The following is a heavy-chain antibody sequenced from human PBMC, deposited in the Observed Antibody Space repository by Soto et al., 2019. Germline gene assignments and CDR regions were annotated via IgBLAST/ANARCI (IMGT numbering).Heavy chain of an antibody. J-gene: IGHJ4*02. CDR2: IWYDGSNK. CDR1: GFTFSSYG. CDR3: ARESAMTGAPYYFDY. V-gene: IGHV3-33*01. Sequence: LRLSCAASGFTFSSYGMHWVRQAPGKGLEWVAVIWYDGSNKYYADSVKGRFTISRDNSKNTLYLQMNSLRAEDTAVYYCARESAMTGAPYYFDYWGQGTLVTVSS. D-gene: IGHD5-18*01.